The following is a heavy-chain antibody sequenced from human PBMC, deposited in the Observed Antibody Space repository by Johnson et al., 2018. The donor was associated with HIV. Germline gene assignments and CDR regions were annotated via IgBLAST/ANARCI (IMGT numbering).Heavy chain of an antibody. CDR1: GFTFDDYA. D-gene: IGHD2-15*01. Sequence: VQLVESGGGLVQPGRSLRLSCAASGFTFDDYAMHWVRQAPGKGLEWVSGISWNSGSIGYAESVKGRFTISRDNSKNTLYLQMNGLRADDTAVYYCAKVGGGGFDIWGQGTMVTVCS. CDR2: ISWNSGSI. J-gene: IGHJ3*02. CDR3: AKVGGGGFDI. V-gene: IGHV3-9*01.